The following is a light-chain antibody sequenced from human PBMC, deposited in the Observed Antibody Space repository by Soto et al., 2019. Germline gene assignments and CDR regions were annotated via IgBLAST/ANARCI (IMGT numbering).Light chain of an antibody. V-gene: IGKV3-15*01. CDR2: DTS. Sequence: EIVVTQSPATLSVSPGERVTLSCRASQSVSSSLAWYQQRPGQAPRLLIYDTSTRAAGISARFSGSGSGTEFTLTISSLQSEYFAVYYWQQYIDWPPGTFGQGTAVDIK. J-gene: IGKJ1*01. CDR3: QQYIDWPPGT. CDR1: QSVSSS.